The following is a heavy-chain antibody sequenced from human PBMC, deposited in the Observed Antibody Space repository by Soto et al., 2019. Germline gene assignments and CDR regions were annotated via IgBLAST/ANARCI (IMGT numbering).Heavy chain of an antibody. J-gene: IGHJ4*02. D-gene: IGHD3-22*01. CDR1: GFAFNNYG. Sequence: GGSLRLSCTVSGFAFNNYGINWVRQAPGKGLEWVSSISKSDYTYYSDSVKGRFTISRDNAKNSVSLQMNTLRVEGTAVYYCAREDSIIIPAVSDFWGLGTLVTVSS. V-gene: IGHV3-21*01. CDR3: AREDSIIIPAVSDF. CDR2: ISKSDYT.